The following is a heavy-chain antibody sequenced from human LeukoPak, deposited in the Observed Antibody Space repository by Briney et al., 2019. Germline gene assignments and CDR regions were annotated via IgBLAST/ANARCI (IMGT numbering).Heavy chain of an antibody. Sequence: QPGGSLRLSCAASGFTVSSNYMSWVRQAPGKGLEWVSVIYSGGSTYYADSAKGRFTISRDNSKNTLYLQMNSLRAEDTAVYYCARSQGYQLPFDYWGQGTLVTVSS. D-gene: IGHD2-2*01. V-gene: IGHV3-53*01. CDR2: IYSGGST. CDR1: GFTVSSNY. CDR3: ARSQGYQLPFDY. J-gene: IGHJ4*02.